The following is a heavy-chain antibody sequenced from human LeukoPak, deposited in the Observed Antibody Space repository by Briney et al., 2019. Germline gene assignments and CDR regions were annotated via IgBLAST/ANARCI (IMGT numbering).Heavy chain of an antibody. D-gene: IGHD2/OR15-2a*01. CDR1: GFTFSNDY. Sequence: GGSLRLSCAASGFTFSNDYMSWIRQAPGKGLEWISYISYTGNTIYYADSVKGRFTISRDNAKKSLFLQMDSLRAEDTALYFCAKDADFVKYWGQGTLVTVSS. CDR3: AKDADFVKY. V-gene: IGHV3-11*04. CDR2: ISYTGNTI. J-gene: IGHJ4*02.